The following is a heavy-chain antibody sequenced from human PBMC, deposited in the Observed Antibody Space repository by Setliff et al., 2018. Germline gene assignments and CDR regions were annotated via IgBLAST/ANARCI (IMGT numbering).Heavy chain of an antibody. CDR1: GGSFSGYY. CDR2: IIHTGST. Sequence: ASETLSLTCAVYGGSFSGYYWSWIRQPPRKRLEWIGEIIHTGSTNYNPSLKSRVTSSMDTSKNQFSLRVSSVTAADTAVYYCARSFSRREKFLLDFWGQGALVTVSS. CDR3: ARSFSRREKFLLDF. J-gene: IGHJ4*02. V-gene: IGHV4-34*12.